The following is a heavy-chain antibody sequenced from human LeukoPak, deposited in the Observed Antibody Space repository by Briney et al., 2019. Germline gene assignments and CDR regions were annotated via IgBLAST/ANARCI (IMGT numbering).Heavy chain of an antibody. CDR3: ARRLWGSSIDP. V-gene: IGHV4-59*08. D-gene: IGHD5-18*01. CDR2: IYYSGTT. CDR1: GDSIRNYY. Sequence: SETLSLTCTVSGDSIRNYYWTWIRQPPGKGLEWIGYIYYSGTTDYNPSLKSRVTISVDRSKNQFSLRLNSVTAADTAVYYCARRLWGSSIDPWGQGTLVTVSS. J-gene: IGHJ5*02.